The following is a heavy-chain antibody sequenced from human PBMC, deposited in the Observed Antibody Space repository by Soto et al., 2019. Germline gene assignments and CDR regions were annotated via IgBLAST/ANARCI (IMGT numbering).Heavy chain of an antibody. CDR2: VYSSGGT. V-gene: IGHV4-4*07. J-gene: IGHJ5*02. Sequence: KSSETLSLTCTVSGGSMTSYYWTWIRQPAGKGLEWIGRVYSSGGTHYNPSLKSRVTISLDTSKNQFSLGLLSVTDADTAVYFCARGQRFSDWFDPWGQGTLVTVSS. CDR1: GGSMTSYY. CDR3: ARGQRFSDWFDP. D-gene: IGHD3-3*01.